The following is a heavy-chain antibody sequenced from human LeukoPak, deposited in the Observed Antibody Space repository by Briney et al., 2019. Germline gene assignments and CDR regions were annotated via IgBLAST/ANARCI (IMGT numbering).Heavy chain of an antibody. D-gene: IGHD3-22*01. Sequence: SVKVSCKASGGTFSSYTISWVRQAPGQGLEWMGRIIPILGIANYAQKFQGRVTITADKSTSTAYMELSSLRSEDTAVYYCARGQYYYDSSGPITTWGQGTLVTVSS. CDR2: IIPILGIA. CDR1: GGTFSSYT. V-gene: IGHV1-69*02. CDR3: ARGQYYYDSSGPITT. J-gene: IGHJ4*02.